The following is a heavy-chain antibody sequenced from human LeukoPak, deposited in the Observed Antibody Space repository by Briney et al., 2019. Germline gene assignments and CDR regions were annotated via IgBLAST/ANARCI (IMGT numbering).Heavy chain of an antibody. D-gene: IGHD2-15*01. CDR3: ARRLLTCSGGSCYSYYFDY. CDR1: GFTFRSYA. J-gene: IGHJ4*02. Sequence: PGGSLRLSCTASGFTFRSYALSWVRQSPGKGQEWVSAIIGNGDRTYYADSVKGRFTISRDNSKNTLYLQMNSLRAEDTAVYYCARRLLTCSGGSCYSYYFDYWGQGTLVTVSS. CDR2: IIGNGDRT. V-gene: IGHV3-23*01.